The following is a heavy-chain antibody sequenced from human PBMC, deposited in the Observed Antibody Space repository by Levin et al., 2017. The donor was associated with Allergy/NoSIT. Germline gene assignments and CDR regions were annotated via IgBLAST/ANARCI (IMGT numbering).Heavy chain of an antibody. Sequence: GGSLRLSCAASGFTFSSYEMNWVRRAPGKGLEWVSYISSTGSTIYSADSVKGRFTISRDNAKNSLYLHMNSLRAEDTAVYYCARQLGNFWSGYNCFDYWGQGTLVTVSS. V-gene: IGHV3-48*03. D-gene: IGHD3-3*01. CDR3: ARQLGNFWSGYNCFDY. CDR1: GFTFSSYE. J-gene: IGHJ4*02. CDR2: ISSTGSTI.